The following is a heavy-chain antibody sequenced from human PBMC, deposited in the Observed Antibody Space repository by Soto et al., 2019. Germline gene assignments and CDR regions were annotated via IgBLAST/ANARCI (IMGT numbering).Heavy chain of an antibody. CDR3: VKAPIVDVVIVPASYNWFDP. V-gene: IGHV3-64D*08. CDR2: ISGNGGST. Sequence: PGGSLRLSCSASGFTFSGYAIHWVRQAPGKGLEYLSAISGNGGSTYYADSVKGRFTISRDNSKNTLYLQMSSLRPEDTAVYYCVKAPIVDVVIVPASYNWFDPWGQGTLVTVSS. J-gene: IGHJ5*02. CDR1: GFTFSGYA. D-gene: IGHD2-2*01.